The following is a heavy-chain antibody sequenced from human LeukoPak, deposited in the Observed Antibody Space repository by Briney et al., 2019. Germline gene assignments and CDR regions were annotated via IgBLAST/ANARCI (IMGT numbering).Heavy chain of an antibody. CDR2: IYYSGST. V-gene: IGHV4-59*01. CDR1: GGSISSYY. D-gene: IGHD4-11*01. J-gene: IGHJ2*01. CDR3: ARDLNGSNYGYWYFDL. Sequence: PSETLSLTCTVSGGSISSYYWSWIRQPPGKGLEWIGYIYYSGSTNYNPSLKSRVTISVDTSKNQFSLKLSSVTAADTAVYYCARDLNGSNYGYWYFDLWGCGTLVTVSS.